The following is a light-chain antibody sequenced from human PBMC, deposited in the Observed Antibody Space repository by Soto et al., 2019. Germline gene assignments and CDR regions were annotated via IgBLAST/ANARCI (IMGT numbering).Light chain of an antibody. V-gene: IGKV3-20*01. Sequence: ELVLTQSPGTLSLSPGERATLSCRASQSLSSTYLAGYQQKPGQAPRLLIYGASSRATGIPDRFSGSGSGTDFTLTIGRLEPEDFAVYYCQQYSTSPLTFGGGTKVEIK. CDR2: GAS. CDR3: QQYSTSPLT. CDR1: QSLSSTY. J-gene: IGKJ4*01.